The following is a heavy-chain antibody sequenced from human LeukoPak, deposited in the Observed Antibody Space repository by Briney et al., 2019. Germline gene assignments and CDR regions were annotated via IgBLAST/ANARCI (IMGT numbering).Heavy chain of an antibody. CDR3: AKSSYYDSSGYYREYYFDY. Sequence: GGSLRLSCAASGFTFGTYAMSWVRQAPGKGLEWVSAISGSGGSTNYADSVKGRVTVSRDNSKSTLYLQMNSLRAEDTAVYYCAKSSYYDSSGYYREYYFDYWGQGTLVTVSS. J-gene: IGHJ4*02. D-gene: IGHD3-22*01. CDR2: ISGSGGST. CDR1: GFTFGTYA. V-gene: IGHV3-23*01.